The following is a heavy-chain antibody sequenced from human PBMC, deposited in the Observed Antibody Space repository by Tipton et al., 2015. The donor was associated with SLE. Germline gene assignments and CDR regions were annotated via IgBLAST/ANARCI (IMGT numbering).Heavy chain of an antibody. CDR2: IDPSDSYT. D-gene: IGHD3-22*01. CDR3: AADGRHSSGFDF. J-gene: IGHJ4*02. V-gene: IGHV5-10-1*01. Sequence: ISCKGLEWMGRIDPSDSYTDYSPSFQGHVTISADKSISTAYLQWSSLRSSDTAMYYCAADGRHSSGFDFWGQGTPVTVSS.